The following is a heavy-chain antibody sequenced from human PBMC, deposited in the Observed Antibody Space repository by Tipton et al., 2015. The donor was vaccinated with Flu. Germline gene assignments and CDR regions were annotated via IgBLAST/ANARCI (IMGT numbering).Heavy chain of an antibody. CDR3: ATYSSSYYFGY. J-gene: IGHJ4*02. D-gene: IGHD6-13*01. CDR1: GGSISSYY. Sequence: TLSLTCTVSGGSISSYYWSWIRQPPGKGLEWIGYIYYSGSTNYNPSLKSRVTISVDTSKNQFSLKLSSVTAADTAVYYCATYSSSYYFGYWGQGTLVTVSS. CDR2: IYYSGST. V-gene: IGHV4-59*01.